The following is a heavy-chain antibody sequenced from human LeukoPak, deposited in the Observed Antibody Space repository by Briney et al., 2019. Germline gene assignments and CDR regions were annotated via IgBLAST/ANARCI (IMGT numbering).Heavy chain of an antibody. CDR1: GFTFSSYA. Sequence: GGSLRLSCAASGFTFSSYAMSWVRQAPGKGLEWVSAISGSGGSTYYADSVKSRFTISRDNSKNTLYLQMNSLRAEDTAVYYCATRSTTGTSYYYYYYGMDVWGQGTTVTVSS. CDR3: ATRSTTGTSYYYYYYGMDV. CDR2: ISGSGGST. J-gene: IGHJ6*02. D-gene: IGHD1-1*01. V-gene: IGHV3-23*01.